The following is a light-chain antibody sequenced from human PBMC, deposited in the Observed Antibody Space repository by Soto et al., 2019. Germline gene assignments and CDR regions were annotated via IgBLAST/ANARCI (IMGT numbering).Light chain of an antibody. CDR2: GAS. V-gene: IGKV3-20*01. J-gene: IGKJ1*01. CDR3: QQYGSSAGDT. Sequence: EIVLTQSPGTLSWSPGERATLSCRASQSVSSSYLAWYQQKPGQAPRLLIYGASSRATGIPDRFSGSGSGTDFTLTISRLEPEDFAVYYCQQYGSSAGDTFGQGTKVEIK. CDR1: QSVSSSY.